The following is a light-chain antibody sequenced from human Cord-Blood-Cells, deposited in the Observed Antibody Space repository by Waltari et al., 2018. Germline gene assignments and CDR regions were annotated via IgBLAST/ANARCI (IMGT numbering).Light chain of an antibody. J-gene: IGKJ1*01. Sequence: EIVLTQSPGTPSLSPGERATLSCRASQSVSSSYLAWYQQKPGQAPRLPIYGASSRATGIPDWFSGSGSGTDFTLTISRLEPEDFAVYYCQQYGSSPPWTFGQGTKVEIK. CDR3: QQYGSSPPWT. CDR1: QSVSSSY. CDR2: GAS. V-gene: IGKV3-20*01.